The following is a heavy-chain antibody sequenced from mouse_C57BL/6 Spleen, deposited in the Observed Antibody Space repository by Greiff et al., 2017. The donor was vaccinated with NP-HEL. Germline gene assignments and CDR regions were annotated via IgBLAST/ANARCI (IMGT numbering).Heavy chain of an antibody. J-gene: IGHJ2*01. CDR1: GYSFTSYY. CDR2: IYPGSGNT. D-gene: IGHD2-2*01. V-gene: IGHV1-66*01. Sequence: LVESGPELVKPGASVKISCKASGYSFTSYYIHWVKQRPGQGLEWIGWIYPGSGNTKYNEKFKGKATLTADTSSSTAYMQLSSLTSEDSAVYYCARRLDYFDYWGQGTTLTVSS. CDR3: ARRLDYFDY.